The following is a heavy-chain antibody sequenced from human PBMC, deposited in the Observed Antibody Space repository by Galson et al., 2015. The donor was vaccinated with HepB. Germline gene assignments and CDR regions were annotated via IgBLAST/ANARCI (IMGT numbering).Heavy chain of an antibody. V-gene: IGHV3-30*03. CDR1: GFTFSSYG. Sequence: SLRLSCAAPGFTFSSYGMHWVRQAPGKGLEWVAVISYDGSNKYYADSVKGRFTISRDNSKNTLYLQMNSLRAEDTAVYYCASFADSSSPKRDYWGQGTLVTVSS. D-gene: IGHD6-6*01. CDR2: ISYDGSNK. CDR3: ASFADSSSPKRDY. J-gene: IGHJ4*02.